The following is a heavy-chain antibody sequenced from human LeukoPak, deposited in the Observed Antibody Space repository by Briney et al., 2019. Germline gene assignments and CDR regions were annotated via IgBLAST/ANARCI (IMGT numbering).Heavy chain of an antibody. V-gene: IGHV4-34*01. D-gene: IGHD2-15*01. J-gene: IGHJ6*04. CDR1: GGSFSGYY. Sequence: SETLSLTCAVYGGSFSGYYWSWIRQPPGKGLEWIGEINHSGSTNYNPSLKSRVTISVDTSKNQFSLKLSSVTAADTAVYYCARGGSVFCSGGSCGYNYYGMDVWGKGTTVTVPS. CDR2: INHSGST. CDR3: ARGGSVFCSGGSCGYNYYGMDV.